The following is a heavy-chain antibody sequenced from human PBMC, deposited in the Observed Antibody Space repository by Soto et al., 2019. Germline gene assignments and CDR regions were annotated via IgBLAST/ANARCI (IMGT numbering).Heavy chain of an antibody. D-gene: IGHD4-17*01. CDR2: IAYDGSNK. V-gene: IGHV3-30-3*01. Sequence: QVQLVESGGGVVLPGRSLGLSCAASGFTFSSYAMHWVRQAPGKGLEWVAVIAYDGSNKYYAESVKGRFTISRDNSKNTLYLQMNSLRAEDTAVYYCARDNNDHGGVPAPHFDLWGRGTLVTVSS. J-gene: IGHJ2*01. CDR3: ARDNNDHGGVPAPHFDL. CDR1: GFTFSSYA.